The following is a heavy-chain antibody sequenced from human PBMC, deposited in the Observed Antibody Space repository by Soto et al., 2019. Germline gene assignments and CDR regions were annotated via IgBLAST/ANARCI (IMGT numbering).Heavy chain of an antibody. CDR1: GYTFTSYG. J-gene: IGHJ6*02. Sequence: ASVKVSCKASGYTFTSYGISWVRQAPGQGLEWMGWISAYNGNTNYAQKLQGRVTMTTDTSTSTAYMELRSLRSDDTAVYYCAREYGSGSYYYYYYGMDVWGQGTTVTVS. CDR3: AREYGSGSYYYYYYGMDV. D-gene: IGHD3-10*01. CDR2: ISAYNGNT. V-gene: IGHV1-18*01.